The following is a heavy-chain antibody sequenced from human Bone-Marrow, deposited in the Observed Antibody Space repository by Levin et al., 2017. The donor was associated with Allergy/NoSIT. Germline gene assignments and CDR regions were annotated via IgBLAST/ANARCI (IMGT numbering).Heavy chain of an antibody. D-gene: IGHD3-10*01. J-gene: IGHJ3*02. Sequence: SETLSLTCTVSGGSISIGGYYWSWIRQHPGKGLEWIGYIYYSGSTYYNPSLKSRVTISVDTSKNQFSLKLSSVTAADTAVYYCASQVKAPDAFDIWGQGTMVTVSS. CDR1: GGSISIGGYY. CDR2: IYYSGST. CDR3: ASQVKAPDAFDI. V-gene: IGHV4-31*03.